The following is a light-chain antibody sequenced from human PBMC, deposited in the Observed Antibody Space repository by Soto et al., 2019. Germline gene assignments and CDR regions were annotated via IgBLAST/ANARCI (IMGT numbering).Light chain of an antibody. J-gene: IGLJ3*02. CDR2: RNS. CDR3: AAWDDSLSGWV. CDR1: RSNIGSNY. Sequence: QSVLTQPPSASGTPGQRVTISCSGSRSNIGSNYVSWHQQLPGTAPKLLIYRNSQRPSGVPDRFSGSKSGTSASLAISGLRSEDEADYYCAAWDDSLSGWVFGGGTKVTVL. V-gene: IGLV1-47*01.